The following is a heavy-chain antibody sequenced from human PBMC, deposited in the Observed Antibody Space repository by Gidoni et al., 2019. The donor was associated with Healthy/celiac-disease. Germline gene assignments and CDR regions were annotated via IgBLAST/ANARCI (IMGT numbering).Heavy chain of an antibody. D-gene: IGHD3-10*01. CDR3: AKLGMVQGLYYYYYMDV. Sequence: QVQLQESGPGLVKPSGTLSLTCAVSGGSISSSNWWRWVRQPPGKGLEWIGEIYHSGSTNYNPSLKSRLTISVDKSKNQFSLKLSSVTAADTAVYYCAKLGMVQGLYYYYYMDVWGKGTTVTVSS. CDR1: GGSISSSNW. CDR2: IYHSGST. J-gene: IGHJ6*03. V-gene: IGHV4-4*02.